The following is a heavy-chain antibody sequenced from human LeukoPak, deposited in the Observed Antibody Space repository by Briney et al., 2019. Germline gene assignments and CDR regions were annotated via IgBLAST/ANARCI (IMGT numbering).Heavy chain of an antibody. Sequence: PSETLSLTCTVSGGSISSYYWSWIRQPPGKGLEWIGYIYYSGSTNYNPSLKSRVTISVDTSKNQFSLKLSSVTAADTAVYYCARAPFRGQWLVQGIWGQGTMVTVFS. V-gene: IGHV4-59*01. CDR3: ARAPFRGQWLVQGI. CDR2: IYYSGST. J-gene: IGHJ3*02. D-gene: IGHD6-19*01. CDR1: GGSISSYY.